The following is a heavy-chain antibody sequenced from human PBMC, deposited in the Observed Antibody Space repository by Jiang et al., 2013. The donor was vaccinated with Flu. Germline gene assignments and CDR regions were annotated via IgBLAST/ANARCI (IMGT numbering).Heavy chain of an antibody. Sequence: LLKPSETLSLTCTVSGGSISSYYWSWIRQPPGKGLEWIGNIYSSGSTNYNPSLKSRVTISVDTSKNQFSLKINSVTDADTAVYYCARAVISPYSGSGSLDYWGQGTLVTVSS. D-gene: IGHD3-10*01. J-gene: IGHJ4*02. CDR3: ARAVISPYSGSGSLDY. CDR2: IYSSGST. CDR1: GGSISSYY. V-gene: IGHV4-59*01.